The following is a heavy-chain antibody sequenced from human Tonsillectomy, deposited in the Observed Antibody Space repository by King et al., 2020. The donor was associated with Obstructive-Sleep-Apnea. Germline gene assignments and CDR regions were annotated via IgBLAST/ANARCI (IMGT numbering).Heavy chain of an antibody. D-gene: IGHD2-8*01. J-gene: IGHJ4*02. CDR1: GGSISSNY. CDR3: ARGVSPSVSYYFDY. Sequence: VQLQESGPVLVKPSETLSLTCTVSGGSISSNYWSWIRQPPGKGLEWIGYIYYSGSTNYNPSLKSRVTISADMSKNQFSLKLGSVTAADTAVYYCARGVSPSVSYYFDYWGQGTLVTVSS. CDR2: IYYSGST. V-gene: IGHV4-59*01.